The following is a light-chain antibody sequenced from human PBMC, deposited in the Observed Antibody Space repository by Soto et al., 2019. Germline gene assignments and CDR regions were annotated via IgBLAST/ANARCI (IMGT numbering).Light chain of an antibody. CDR1: SSDVGGYNY. V-gene: IGLV2-14*01. Sequence: QSVLTQPASVSRSPGQSITISCTGTSSDVGGYNYVSWYQQHPGKAPKLMIYDVSNRPSGVSNRFSGSKSGNTASLTISGLQAEDEADYYCSSYTSSSTLEGVFGTGTKLTVL. CDR2: DVS. CDR3: SSYTSSSTLEGV. J-gene: IGLJ1*01.